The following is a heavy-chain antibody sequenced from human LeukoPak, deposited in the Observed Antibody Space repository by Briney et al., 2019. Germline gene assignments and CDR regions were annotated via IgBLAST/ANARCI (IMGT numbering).Heavy chain of an antibody. CDR3: ASPYPTP. Sequence: GGSLRLSCAASGFTFSSYSMNWLRQAPGKGLEWVSSISSSSRYIYYADSGKGRFTISRDNAKNSLYLQMNSLRAEDTAVYYCASPYPTPWGQGTLVTVSS. CDR1: GFTFSSYS. V-gene: IGHV3-21*01. CDR2: ISSSSRYI. J-gene: IGHJ5*02.